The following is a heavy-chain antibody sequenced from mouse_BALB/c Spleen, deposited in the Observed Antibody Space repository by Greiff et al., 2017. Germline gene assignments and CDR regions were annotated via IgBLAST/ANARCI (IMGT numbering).Heavy chain of an antibody. J-gene: IGHJ3*01. CDR2: IYPGDGDT. V-gene: IGHV1-80*01. CDR3: ASPSLTGSSFAY. CDR1: GYAFSSYW. Sequence: QVQLQQSGAELVRPGSSVKISCKASGYAFSSYWMNWVKQRPGQGLEWIGQIYPGDGDTNYNGKFKGKATLTADKSSSTAYMQLSSLTSEDSAVYFCASPSLTGSSFAYWGQGTLVTVSA. D-gene: IGHD4-1*01.